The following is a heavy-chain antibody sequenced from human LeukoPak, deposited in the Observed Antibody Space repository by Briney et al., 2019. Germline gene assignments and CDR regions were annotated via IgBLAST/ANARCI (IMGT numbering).Heavy chain of an antibody. J-gene: IGHJ4*02. Sequence: PSGTLSLTCAVSGGSISTNWWSWVRQPPGKGLEWIGEIYHGGSTNYNPSLKSRVTISVDTSKNQFSLKLSSVTAADTAVYYCARLTYGGYVDYWGQGTLVTVSS. CDR1: GGSISTNW. V-gene: IGHV4-4*02. CDR3: ARLTYGGYVDY. CDR2: IYHGGST. D-gene: IGHD4/OR15-4a*01.